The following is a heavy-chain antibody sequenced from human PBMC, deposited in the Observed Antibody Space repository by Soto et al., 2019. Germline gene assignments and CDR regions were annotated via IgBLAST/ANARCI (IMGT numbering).Heavy chain of an antibody. V-gene: IGHV3-74*01. Sequence: PGVSLRLSCAPSGFSFSGYWMHWVRQAPGKGLVCVSRINSDGSSTDYADSVRGRFTISRDNAKNTLYLQMNSLRAEDTAVYYCARLIAVGGANYYTDIDAWGQGTTVTVSS. D-gene: IGHD6-19*01. CDR2: INSDGSST. CDR1: GFSFSGYW. CDR3: ARLIAVGGANYYTDIDA. J-gene: IGHJ6*02.